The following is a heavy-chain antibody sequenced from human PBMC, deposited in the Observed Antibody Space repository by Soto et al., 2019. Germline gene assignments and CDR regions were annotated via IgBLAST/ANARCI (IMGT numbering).Heavy chain of an antibody. CDR2: ISDSGAT. CDR3: VKDWTGKTCPCMDV. J-gene: IGHJ6*02. V-gene: IGHV3-23*01. CDR1: GFTVRTYA. D-gene: IGHD3-3*01. Sequence: GGSLRLSCTASGFTVRTYAMTWVRQAPGKGLEWVSTISDSGATYYAASVKGRFIISRDVSRNMLFLQMNSLRAEDTATFYCVKDWTGKTCPCMDVWGQGTTVTVSS.